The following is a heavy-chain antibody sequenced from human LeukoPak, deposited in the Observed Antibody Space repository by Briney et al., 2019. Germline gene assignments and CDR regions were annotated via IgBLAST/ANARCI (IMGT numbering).Heavy chain of an antibody. CDR1: GGSFSGYY. J-gene: IGHJ6*02. Sequence: PSETLSLTCAVYGGSFSGYYWSWIRQPPGKGLEWIGEINHSGSTNYNPSLKSRVTISVDTSKNQFSLKLSSVTAADTAVYYCARGPPVRRITILGVVSPMDVWGQGTTVTVSS. CDR3: ARGPPVRRITILGVVSPMDV. CDR2: INHSGST. D-gene: IGHD3-3*01. V-gene: IGHV4-34*01.